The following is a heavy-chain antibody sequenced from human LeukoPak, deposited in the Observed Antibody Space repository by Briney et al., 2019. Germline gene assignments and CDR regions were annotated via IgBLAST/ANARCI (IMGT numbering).Heavy chain of an antibody. Sequence: GESLKISCAASGFTFDTAWMNWVRQAPGKGLEWVGRIKSKIDGGTTDYAAPVKGRFTISRDDSKSIAYLQMNSLKTEDTAVYYCTRDSPMVRGVIMGPNFDYWGQGTLVTVSS. CDR2: IKSKIDGGTT. CDR1: GFTFDTAW. CDR3: TRDSPMVRGVIMGPNFDY. J-gene: IGHJ4*02. D-gene: IGHD3-10*01. V-gene: IGHV3-15*07.